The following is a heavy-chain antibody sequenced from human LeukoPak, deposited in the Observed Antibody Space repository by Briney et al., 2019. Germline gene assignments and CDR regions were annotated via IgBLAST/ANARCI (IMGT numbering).Heavy chain of an antibody. CDR1: GLTLRNYE. CDR3: ARDASVPGDKIDI. CDR2: ISTDGSTV. Sequence: PGGSLRLFCAASGLTLRNYEMTWVRQAPGKGLEWVSHISTDGSTVRLADSVEGRFTVSRGNGKNSLFLQMNSLRAEDSAVYFCARDASVPGDKIDICGQGTTVTVSS. V-gene: IGHV3-48*03. J-gene: IGHJ3*02. D-gene: IGHD2-2*01.